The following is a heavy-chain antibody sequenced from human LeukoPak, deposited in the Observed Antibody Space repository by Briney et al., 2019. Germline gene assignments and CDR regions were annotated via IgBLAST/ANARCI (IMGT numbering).Heavy chain of an antibody. V-gene: IGHV3-30*18. CDR3: AKDTGSARLDY. Sequence: GRSLRLSCAASGFPFNTYGMHWVRQAPGKGLEWVAVISYDGTNKFYADSVKGRFTISRDNSRNTVYLQVNRLRVEDTAVYYCAKDTGSARLDYRGQGTLVTVSS. J-gene: IGHJ4*02. CDR1: GFPFNTYG. CDR2: ISYDGTNK. D-gene: IGHD4-17*01.